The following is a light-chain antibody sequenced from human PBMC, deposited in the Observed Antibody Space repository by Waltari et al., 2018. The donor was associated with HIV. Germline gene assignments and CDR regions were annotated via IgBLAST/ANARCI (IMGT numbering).Light chain of an antibody. CDR1: KLGDKY. V-gene: IGLV3-1*01. CDR2: QDS. Sequence: SYELTQPPSVSVSPGQTASITCSGDKLGDKYACWYQQKPGQFPVLVIYQDSKRPSGIPERFSGSNSGNTATLTISGTQAMDEADYYCQAWDSSTFGGGTKLTVL. CDR3: QAWDSST. J-gene: IGLJ2*01.